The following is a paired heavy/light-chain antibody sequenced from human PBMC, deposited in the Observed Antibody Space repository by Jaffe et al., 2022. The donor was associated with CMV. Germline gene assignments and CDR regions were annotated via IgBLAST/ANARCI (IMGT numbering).Heavy chain of an antibody. J-gene: IGHJ4*02. CDR3: ASRTVPAAIDY. CDR1: GGSITSISYY. D-gene: IGHD2-2*01. CDR2: FYYSGST. V-gene: IGHV4-39*01. Sequence: QLQVQESGPGLVKPSETLSLTCTVSGGSITSISYYWGWIRQPPGKGLEWIGSFYYSGSTFYNPSLKSRVTISVDTSKNQFYLKLTSVTAADTAVYYCASRTVPAAIDYWGQGTLVTVSS.
Light chain of an antibody. V-gene: IGKV3-11*01. Sequence: EIVLTQSPATLSLSPGERATLSCRASQSVSSYLAWYQQKPGQAPRLLIFDASHRAAGIPARFSGSGSGTDFTLTISSLEPEDFAVYYCQHRSNWPLTFGPGTKVDIK. CDR3: QHRSNWPLT. CDR2: DAS. CDR1: QSVSSY. J-gene: IGKJ3*01.